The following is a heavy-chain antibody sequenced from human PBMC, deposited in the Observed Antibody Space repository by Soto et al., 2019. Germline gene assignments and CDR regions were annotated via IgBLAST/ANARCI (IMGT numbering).Heavy chain of an antibody. V-gene: IGHV4-59*12. Sequence: SETLSLTCTVSGGSISSYYWSWIRQPPGKGLEWIGYINHSGSTNYNPSLKSRVTISVDTSKNQFSLKLSSVTAADTAVYYCARGGRTVTTDYYYYMDVWGKGTTVTVSS. D-gene: IGHD4-17*01. CDR1: GGSISSYY. CDR3: ARGGRTVTTDYYYYMDV. CDR2: INHSGST. J-gene: IGHJ6*03.